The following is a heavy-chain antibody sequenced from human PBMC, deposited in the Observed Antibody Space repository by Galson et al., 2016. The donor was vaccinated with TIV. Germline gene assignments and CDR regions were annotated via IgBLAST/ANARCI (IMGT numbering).Heavy chain of an antibody. CDR3: ARVATYGSGSYQWNFES. J-gene: IGHJ4*02. Sequence: LSLTCAVSGYSISSGYYWGWIRQSPRKGLQWIATISYSGSTYYNPSLESRAILSLDTSNNHFSLRLGSATAADTAVYYCARVATYGSGSYQWNFESWGQGILVTVSS. V-gene: IGHV4-38-2*01. D-gene: IGHD3-10*01. CDR2: ISYSGST. CDR1: GYSISSGYY.